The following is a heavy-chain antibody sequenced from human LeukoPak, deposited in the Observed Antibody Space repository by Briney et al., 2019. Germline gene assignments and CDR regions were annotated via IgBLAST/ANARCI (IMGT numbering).Heavy chain of an antibody. Sequence: NPSETLSLTCAVYGGSFSGYYWSWIRQPPGKGLEWIGEINHSGSTNYNPSLKSRVTISVDMSKNQFSLKLSSVTAADTAVYYCARGPRGSGWYRVTYYFDYWGQGTLVTVSS. J-gene: IGHJ4*02. CDR1: GGSFSGYY. D-gene: IGHD6-19*01. V-gene: IGHV4-34*01. CDR3: ARGPRGSGWYRVTYYFDY. CDR2: INHSGST.